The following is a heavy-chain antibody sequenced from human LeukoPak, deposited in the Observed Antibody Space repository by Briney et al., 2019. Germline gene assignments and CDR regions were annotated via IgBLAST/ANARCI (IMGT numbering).Heavy chain of an antibody. CDR1: GGSISSSSYY. Sequence: SETLSLTCTVSGGSISSSSYYWGWIRQPPGKGLEWIGSINYSGSTYYNPSLKSRVTISVDTSKNQFSLKLSSVTAADTAVYYCARAYGSGRYAETNWFDPWGQGTLVTVSS. J-gene: IGHJ5*02. CDR2: INYSGST. D-gene: IGHD3-10*01. V-gene: IGHV4-39*07. CDR3: ARAYGSGRYAETNWFDP.